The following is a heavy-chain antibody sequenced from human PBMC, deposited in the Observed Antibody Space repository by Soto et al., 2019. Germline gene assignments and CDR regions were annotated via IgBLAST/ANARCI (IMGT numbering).Heavy chain of an antibody. CDR3: ARGTKGITGTTVLLM. CDR1: GYTFTRYD. CDR2: MNPNSGNT. J-gene: IGHJ4*02. V-gene: IGHV1-8*01. Sequence: ASVKVSCKTSGYTFTRYDISWVRQATGQGLEWMGWMNPNSGNTGYAQKFQGRVTMTRNTSISTAYMELSSLRSEDTAVYYCARGTKGITGTTVLLMWGQGTLVTVSS. D-gene: IGHD1-7*01.